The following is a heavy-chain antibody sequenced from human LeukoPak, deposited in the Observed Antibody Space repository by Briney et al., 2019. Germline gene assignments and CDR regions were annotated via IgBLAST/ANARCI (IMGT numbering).Heavy chain of an antibody. J-gene: IGHJ4*02. D-gene: IGHD6-19*01. Sequence: SETLSLTCAVYGGSFSGYYWSWIRQPPGKGLEWIGEINHSGSTNYNPSLKSRVTISVDTSKNQFSPKLSSVTAADTAVYYCARGRGIAVDWGQGTLVTVSS. CDR2: INHSGST. CDR1: GGSFSGYY. V-gene: IGHV4-34*01. CDR3: ARGRGIAVD.